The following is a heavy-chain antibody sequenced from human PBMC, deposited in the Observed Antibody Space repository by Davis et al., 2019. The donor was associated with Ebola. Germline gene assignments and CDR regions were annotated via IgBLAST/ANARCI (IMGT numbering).Heavy chain of an antibody. J-gene: IGHJ6*02. Sequence: PGGSLRLSCAASGFTFSNFAMNWVRQAPGKGLEWVSGINSDGSSTSYADSVKGRFTISRDNAKNTLYLQMNSLRAEDTAVYYCARVIVPYGMDVWGQGTTVTVSS. CDR2: INSDGSST. V-gene: IGHV3-74*01. CDR1: GFTFSNFA. D-gene: IGHD3-22*01. CDR3: ARVIVPYGMDV.